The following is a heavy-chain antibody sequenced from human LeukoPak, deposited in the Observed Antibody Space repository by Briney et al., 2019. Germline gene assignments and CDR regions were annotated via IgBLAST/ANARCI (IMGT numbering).Heavy chain of an antibody. V-gene: IGHV3-23*01. CDR2: ISGSGGST. J-gene: IGHJ4*02. CDR1: GFTLSSYA. Sequence: PGGSLRLSCAASGFTLSSYAMTRVRQAPGNGLECVSAISGSGGSTYYAASVKCRFTISRDNSKNTLYLQMNSLRAEDTAVYYCAKAAIDYGDYVYYFDYWGQGTLVTVSS. D-gene: IGHD4-17*01. CDR3: AKAAIDYGDYVYYFDY.